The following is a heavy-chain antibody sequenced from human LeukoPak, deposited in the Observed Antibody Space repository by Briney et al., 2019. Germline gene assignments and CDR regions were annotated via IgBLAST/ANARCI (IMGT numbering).Heavy chain of an antibody. V-gene: IGHV1-8*01. CDR3: ARARRASDYGIDY. D-gene: IGHD4-17*01. CDR2: MNPNSGNT. Sequence: GASVKVSCKASGYTFTSYDINWVRQATGQGLEWMGWMNPNSGNTGYAQKFQGRVTTTWNTSISTAYMELSSLRSEDTAVYYCARARRASDYGIDYWGQGTLVTVSS. J-gene: IGHJ4*02. CDR1: GYTFTSYD.